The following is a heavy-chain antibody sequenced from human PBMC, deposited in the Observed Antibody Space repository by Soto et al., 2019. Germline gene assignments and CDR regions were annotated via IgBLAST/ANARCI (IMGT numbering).Heavy chain of an antibody. V-gene: IGHV3-30*18. CDR2: ISYDGSNK. Sequence: QVQLVESGGGVVQPGRSLRLSCAASGFTFSSYGMHWVRQAPGKGLGWVAVISYDGSNKYYADSVKGRITISRDNSKNTLYLTINSLRAEGTAVYYCAKDRYYYYGMDVWGQGATVTVSS. CDR1: GFTFSSYG. CDR3: AKDRYYYYGMDV. J-gene: IGHJ6*02.